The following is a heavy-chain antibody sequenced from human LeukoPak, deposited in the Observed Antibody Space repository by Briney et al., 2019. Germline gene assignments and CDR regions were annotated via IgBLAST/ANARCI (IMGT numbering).Heavy chain of an antibody. CDR3: ARAATFQWELSHFDY. D-gene: IGHD1-26*01. CDR2: IYYSGST. Sequence: SETLSLTCTVSGGSISSSSYYWGWIRQPPGKGLEWIGSIYYSGSTYYNPSLKSRVTISVDTSKNQFSLKLSSVTAADTAVYYCARAATFQWELSHFDYWGQETLVTVSS. CDR1: GGSISSSSYY. V-gene: IGHV4-39*01. J-gene: IGHJ4*02.